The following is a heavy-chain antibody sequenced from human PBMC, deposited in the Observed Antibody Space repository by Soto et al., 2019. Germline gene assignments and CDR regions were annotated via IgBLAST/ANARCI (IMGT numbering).Heavy chain of an antibody. CDR3: ATDPFCGSAPGCSALDA. CDR1: GYPFTSSG. V-gene: IGHV1-18*04. CDR2: ISAYNGNT. Sequence: ASVKVSCKASGYPFTSSGFSWVRQAPGQGLEWMGWISAYNGNTLYAQKFKGRVTMTTDTSTSTAYMELGSLRSDDTAVYYCATDPFCGSAPGCSALDAWGQGTTVNVSS. J-gene: IGHJ6*01. D-gene: IGHD2-21*01.